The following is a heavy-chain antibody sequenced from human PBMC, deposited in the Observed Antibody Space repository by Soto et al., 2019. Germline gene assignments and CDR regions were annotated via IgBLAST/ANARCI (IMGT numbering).Heavy chain of an antibody. V-gene: IGHV1-18*01. CDR3: ARDLSVYYGSGSNTLDAFDI. J-gene: IGHJ3*02. CDR2: ISAYNGNT. Sequence: ASVKVCCKASGYTFTSYGISWVRQAPGQGLEWMGWISAYNGNTNYAQKLQGRVTMTTDTSTSTAYMELRSLRSDDTAVYYCARDLSVYYGSGSNTLDAFDIWGQGTMVTVS. D-gene: IGHD3-10*01. CDR1: GYTFTSYG.